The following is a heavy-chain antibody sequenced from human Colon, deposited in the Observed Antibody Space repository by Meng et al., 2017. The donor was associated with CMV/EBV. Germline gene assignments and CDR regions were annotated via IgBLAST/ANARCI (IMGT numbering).Heavy chain of an antibody. CDR3: ARGPSYSHYFDY. CDR1: GFIFSTYA. D-gene: IGHD4-11*01. V-gene: IGHV3-30*14. Sequence: RPVDAGGVVVQPGRSLSLSLAASGFIFSTYAMYWVRQAPGKGLEWVAVISYDGNNKYYADSVKGRFTISRDNSKNTLFLQMNSLRADDTAVYYCARGPSYSHYFDYWGQGTLVTVSS. J-gene: IGHJ4*02. CDR2: ISYDGNNK.